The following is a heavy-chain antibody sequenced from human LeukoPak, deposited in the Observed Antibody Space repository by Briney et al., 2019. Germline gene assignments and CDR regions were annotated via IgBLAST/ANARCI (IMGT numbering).Heavy chain of an antibody. D-gene: IGHD3-10*01. J-gene: IGHJ4*02. CDR3: AGAPLVRGLIIHFDY. Sequence: SQTLSLTCTVSGGSISSGGYYWSWIRQHPGKGLEWIGNIYYSGNTYYNTSLKSRVTISLDTSKNQFSLKLSSVTAADTAVYYCAGAPLVRGLIIHFDYWGQGTLVTVSS. CDR2: IYYSGNT. CDR1: GGSISSGGYY. V-gene: IGHV4-31*03.